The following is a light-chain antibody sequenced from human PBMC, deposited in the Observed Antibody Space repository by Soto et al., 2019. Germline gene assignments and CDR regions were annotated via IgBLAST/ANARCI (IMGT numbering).Light chain of an antibody. CDR3: QQRPNWPIT. V-gene: IGKV3-11*01. CDR2: DAS. Sequence: EIVLTQSPATLSLSPGEGATLSCRASQSISSHLAWYQQKPGQAPRLLIYDASNRATGIPDRFSGSGSGTDFTLTISSLAPEDFAVYYCQQRPNWPITFGGGTKVEIK. CDR1: QSISSH. J-gene: IGKJ4*01.